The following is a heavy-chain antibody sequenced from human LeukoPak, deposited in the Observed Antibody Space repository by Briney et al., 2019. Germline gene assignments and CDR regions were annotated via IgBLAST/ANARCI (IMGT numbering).Heavy chain of an antibody. V-gene: IGHV4-34*01. CDR3: ARGPNQQLLGRYYYYYMDV. D-gene: IGHD6-13*01. J-gene: IGHJ6*03. Sequence: SETLSLTCAVYGGSFSGYYWSWIRQPPGKGLEWIGEINHSGSTNYNPSLKSRVTISVDTSRNQFSLKLSSVTAADTAVYYCARGPNQQLLGRYYYYYMDVWGKGTTVTVSS. CDR1: GGSFSGYY. CDR2: INHSGST.